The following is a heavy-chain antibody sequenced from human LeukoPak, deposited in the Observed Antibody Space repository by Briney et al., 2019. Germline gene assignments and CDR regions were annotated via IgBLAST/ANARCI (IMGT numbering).Heavy chain of an antibody. CDR3: ARDLSRTYTVDY. V-gene: IGHV3-30*04. J-gene: IGHJ4*02. Sequence: GGSLRLSCAASGFTFNSHAMHWVRQAPGKGLEWVAFVSWDGKIFSYAGFVKGRFTISRDNSRNTLYLHINSLRTDDTAIYICARDLSRTYTVDYWGQGTLVTVSS. CDR1: GFTFNSHA. D-gene: IGHD3-16*01. CDR2: VSWDGKIF.